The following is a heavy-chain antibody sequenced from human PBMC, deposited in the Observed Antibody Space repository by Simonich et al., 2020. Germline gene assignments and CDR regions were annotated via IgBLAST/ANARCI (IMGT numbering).Heavy chain of an antibody. CDR3: ARHKGYCSGGSCYSHWYFDL. CDR2: IYDDGHP. CDR1: GGSISSSSYY. D-gene: IGHD2-15*01. V-gene: IGHV4-39*01. J-gene: IGHJ2*01. Sequence: QLQLQESGPGLVKPSETLSLTCTVSGGSISSSSYYWGWIRQPPVKGLEWIGIIYDDGHPYNTPSLTSRVNISLDTSKNQFSLKLSSVTAADTAVYYCARHKGYCSGGSCYSHWYFDLWGRGTLVTVSS.